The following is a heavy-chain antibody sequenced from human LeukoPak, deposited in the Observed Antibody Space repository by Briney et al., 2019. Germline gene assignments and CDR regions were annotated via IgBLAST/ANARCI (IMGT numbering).Heavy chain of an antibody. Sequence: SETLSLTCTVSGGSISSGGYYWSWIRQHPGKGLEWIGYISNSGSTYCNPSLKSRLTISVDTSKSQFSLKLSSVTAADTAVYYCARALWGGWNEAFDIWGRGTMVTVSS. D-gene: IGHD1-1*01. J-gene: IGHJ3*02. CDR1: GGSISSGGYY. CDR3: ARALWGGWNEAFDI. CDR2: ISNSGST. V-gene: IGHV4-31*03.